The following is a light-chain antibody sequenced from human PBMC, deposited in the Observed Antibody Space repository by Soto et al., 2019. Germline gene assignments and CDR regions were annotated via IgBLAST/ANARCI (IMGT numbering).Light chain of an antibody. CDR2: DAS. Sequence: IVLTQSPATLSLSPWERATLSCRASQSVTSSLVWYQQKPGQAPRLLMYDASNRATDIPARFSGSGSGTDFTLTISSLETEDSAVYYCQQRSTWPRTFGGGTKVDIK. CDR1: QSVTSS. CDR3: QQRSTWPRT. V-gene: IGKV3-11*01. J-gene: IGKJ4*01.